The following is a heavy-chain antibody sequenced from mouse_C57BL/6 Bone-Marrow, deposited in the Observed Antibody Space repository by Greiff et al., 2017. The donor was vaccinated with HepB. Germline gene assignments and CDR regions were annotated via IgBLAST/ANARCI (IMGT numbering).Heavy chain of an antibody. CDR1: GYTFTSYW. Sequence: QVQLKQPGAELVKPGASVKLSCKASGYTFTSYWMHWVKQRPGRGLEWIGRIDPNSGGTKYNEKFKSKATLTGDKPSSTAYMQLSSLTSEDSAVYYCARRGVLLRFYFDYWGQGTTLTVSS. J-gene: IGHJ2*01. CDR2: IDPNSGGT. CDR3: ARRGVLLRFYFDY. V-gene: IGHV1-72*01. D-gene: IGHD1-1*01.